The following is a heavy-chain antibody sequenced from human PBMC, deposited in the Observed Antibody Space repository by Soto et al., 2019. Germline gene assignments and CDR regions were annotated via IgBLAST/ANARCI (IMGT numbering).Heavy chain of an antibody. CDR1: GFTFSTYD. V-gene: IGHV3-13*01. CDR3: AKESRSSSLFNWFDP. CDR2: IGTDDDT. D-gene: IGHD6-6*01. J-gene: IGHJ5*02. Sequence: GGSLRLSCVGFGFTFSTYDMHWVRQNVGKGLEWVSSIGTDDDTYYLDSVRGRFTISREDAKNSLYLQMDSLRAEDTAVYYCAKESRSSSLFNWFDPWGQGTLVTVSS.